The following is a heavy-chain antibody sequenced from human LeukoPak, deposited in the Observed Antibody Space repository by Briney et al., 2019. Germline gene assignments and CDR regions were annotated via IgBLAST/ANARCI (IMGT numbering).Heavy chain of an antibody. J-gene: IGHJ5*02. D-gene: IGHD3-16*01. V-gene: IGHV3-7*01. CDR3: ASQSYARFDP. Sequence: GGSLGLSCAASGFTFSDYNMSWVRQAPGKGLEWVGNIQPDGSEGYPVDSVKGRFTISRDNARNSLFLQMNSLRVEDTAVYYCASQSYARFDPWGQGTLVTVSS. CDR2: IQPDGSEG. CDR1: GFTFSDYN.